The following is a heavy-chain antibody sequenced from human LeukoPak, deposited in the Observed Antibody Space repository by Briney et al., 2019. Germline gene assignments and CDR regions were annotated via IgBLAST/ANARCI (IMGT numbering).Heavy chain of an antibody. CDR1: GYTFTGYY. Sequence: GASVKVSCKASGYTFTGYYMHWVRQAPGQGLEWMGWINPNSGGTNYAQKFQGRVTMTRDTSISTAYMELSRLRSDDTAVYYCARHSASSSHGPEDSWGQGTLVTVSS. D-gene: IGHD6-13*01. CDR2: INPNSGGT. CDR3: ARHSASSSHGPEDS. V-gene: IGHV1-2*02. J-gene: IGHJ4*02.